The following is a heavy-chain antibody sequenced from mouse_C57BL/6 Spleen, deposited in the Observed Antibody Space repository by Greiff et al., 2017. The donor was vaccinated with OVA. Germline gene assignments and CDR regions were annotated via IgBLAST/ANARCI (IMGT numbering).Heavy chain of an antibody. V-gene: IGHV1-78*01. D-gene: IGHD1-1*01. CDR2: IYPRDGST. Sequence: VQLKQSDAELVKPGASVKISCKVSGYTFTDHTIHWMKQRPEQGLEWIGYIYPRDGSTKYNEKLKGKATLTADNSTSTAYMKLHSLPSVASAVYFCASHSSGRSPFAYWGQGTPLPVSS. CDR3: ASHSSGRSPFAY. CDR1: GYTFTDHT. J-gene: IGHJ2*01.